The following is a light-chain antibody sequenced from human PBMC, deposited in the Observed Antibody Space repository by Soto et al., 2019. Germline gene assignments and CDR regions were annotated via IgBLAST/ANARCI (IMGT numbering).Light chain of an antibody. CDR2: DDS. CDR1: NIGSKS. CDR3: QVWDGSTDQVV. Sequence: SYELTQPPAVSVAPGQTARITCGGDNIGSKSVHWYQQKAGQAPVLVVYDDSDRPSGISERLSGSNSENTATLTISTVESGDEAEYYCQVWDGSTDQVVFAGGTKLTVL. J-gene: IGLJ2*01. V-gene: IGLV3-21*02.